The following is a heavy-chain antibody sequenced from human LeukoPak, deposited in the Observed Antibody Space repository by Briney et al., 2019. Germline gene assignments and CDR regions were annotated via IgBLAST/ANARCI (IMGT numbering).Heavy chain of an antibody. CDR3: ARVLTYYDILTGYSHGYNWFDP. D-gene: IGHD3-9*01. V-gene: IGHV4-59*01. J-gene: IGHJ5*02. Sequence: PSETLSLTCTVSGGSISSCYWSWIRQPPGKGLEWIGEINDSGSSNYIPSLKSRVTISVDTSKNQFSLKLSSVTAADTAVYYCARVLTYYDILTGYSHGYNWFDPWGQGTLVTVSS. CDR2: INDSGSS. CDR1: GGSISSCY.